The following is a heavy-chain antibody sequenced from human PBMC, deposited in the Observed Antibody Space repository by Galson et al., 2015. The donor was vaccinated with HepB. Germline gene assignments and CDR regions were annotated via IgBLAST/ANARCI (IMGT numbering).Heavy chain of an antibody. D-gene: IGHD3-22*01. Sequence: SVKVSCKASGYTFTSYGISWVRQAPGQGLEWMGWISAYNGNTNYAQKLQGRVTMTTDTSTSTAYMELRSLRSDDTAVYYCARAVYQYYFDSSGYYYLEWWGQGTLVTVSS. J-gene: IGHJ4*02. V-gene: IGHV1-18*04. CDR1: GYTFTSYG. CDR3: ARAVYQYYFDSSGYYYLEW. CDR2: ISAYNGNT.